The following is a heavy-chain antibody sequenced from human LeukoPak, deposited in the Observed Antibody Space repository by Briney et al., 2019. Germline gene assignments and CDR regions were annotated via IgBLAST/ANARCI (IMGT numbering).Heavy chain of an antibody. CDR1: GYTFTNNY. V-gene: IGHV1-46*01. CDR2: INPSGSST. D-gene: IGHD6-13*01. J-gene: IGHJ5*02. Sequence: GASVKVSCKASGYTFTNNYMHWVRQAPGQGLEWMGLINPSGSSTIYAERFQGRIVMTRDLSTTTDYMELSSLRSEDTAVYYCARVSSSWYDNWFDPWGQGTLVTVSS. CDR3: ARVSSSWYDNWFDP.